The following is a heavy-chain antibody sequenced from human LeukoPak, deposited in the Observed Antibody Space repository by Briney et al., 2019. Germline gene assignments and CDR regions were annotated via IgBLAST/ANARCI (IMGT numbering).Heavy chain of an antibody. Sequence: SETLSLTCTVSGGSISSGDYYWSWIRQPPGKGLEWIGYIYYSGSTYYNPSLKSRVTISVDTSKNQFSLKLSSVTAADTAVYYCARDAIGYCSGGSCYSWYFDLWGRGTLVTVSS. J-gene: IGHJ2*01. V-gene: IGHV4-30-4*01. CDR2: IYYSGST. CDR1: GGSISSGDYY. CDR3: ARDAIGYCSGGSCYSWYFDL. D-gene: IGHD2-15*01.